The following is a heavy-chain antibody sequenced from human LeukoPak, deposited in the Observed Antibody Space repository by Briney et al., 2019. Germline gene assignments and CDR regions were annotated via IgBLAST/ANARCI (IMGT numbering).Heavy chain of an antibody. V-gene: IGHV3-23*01. J-gene: IGHJ3*02. CDR3: AKDGTGWYLVNLANSDAFDI. Sequence: PRGVPRVSRAASGFTLSSYAMRWVRQDPGERLEWVSDIHCRGGSKYSADSVKGRFTISTDNSKNTLYLKMNSLRADDTAVYYCAKDGTGWYLVNLANSDAFDIWGQGTMVTVSS. CDR2: IHCRGGSK. CDR1: GFTLSSYA. D-gene: IGHD6-19*01.